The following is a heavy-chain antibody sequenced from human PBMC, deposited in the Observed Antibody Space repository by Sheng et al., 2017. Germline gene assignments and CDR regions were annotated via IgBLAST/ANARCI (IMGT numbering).Heavy chain of an antibody. CDR1: GFTFRNYA. V-gene: IGHV3-30*04. Sequence: QVQLVESGGGVVQPGRSLRLSCAASGFTFRNYAMHWVRQAPGKGLEWVAVISFDGNDKYYGDSVKGRFTISRDDSKNTVYLQMSSLRPEDTAMYFCARDGDLIAMRIVVITFILGYWGQGALVAVSS. D-gene: IGHD3-22*01. J-gene: IGHJ4*02. CDR3: ARDGDLIAMRIVVITFILGY. CDR2: ISFDGNDK.